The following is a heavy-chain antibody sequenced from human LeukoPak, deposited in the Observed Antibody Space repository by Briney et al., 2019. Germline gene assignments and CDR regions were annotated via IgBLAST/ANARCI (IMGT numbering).Heavy chain of an antibody. CDR1: GFTFSSYG. CDR2: IWYDGSNK. Sequence: PGGSLRLSCAASGFTFSSYGMHWVRQAPGKGLEWVAVIWYDGSNKYYADSVKDRFTISRDNSKNTLYLQMNSLRAEDTAVYYCARKNRYYYYYGMDVWGQGTTVTVSS. D-gene: IGHD1-14*01. J-gene: IGHJ6*02. V-gene: IGHV3-33*08. CDR3: ARKNRYYYYYGMDV.